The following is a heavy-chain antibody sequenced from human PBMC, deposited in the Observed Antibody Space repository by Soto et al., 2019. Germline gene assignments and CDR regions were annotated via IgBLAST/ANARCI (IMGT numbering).Heavy chain of an antibody. V-gene: IGHV3-74*03. CDR2: IDKVGTDS. CDR3: ARGWFGPDV. J-gene: IGHJ6*03. D-gene: IGHD3-10*01. CDR1: EFTFSGRS. Sequence: EVQLVESGGGLVQPGGSLRLSCAASEFTFSGRSVHWARQAPGKGRVWVSGIDKVGTDSTYADSVKGRCTSSRDNAKNTVYLQMNSLRVEDTAVYYCARGWFGPDVWGKGTTVTVSS.